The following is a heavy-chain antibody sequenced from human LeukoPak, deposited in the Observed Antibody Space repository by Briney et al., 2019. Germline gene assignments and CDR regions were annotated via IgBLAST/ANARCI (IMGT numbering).Heavy chain of an antibody. CDR2: INTNTGNP. Sequence: ASVKVSCKASGYTFTSYAMNWVRQAPGQGLEGMGCINTNTGNPTYAQGFTGRFVFSLDTSVSTAYLQISSLKAEDTAVYYCARQRSQLLSGWFDPWGQGTLVTVSS. CDR1: GYTFTSYA. CDR3: ARQRSQLLSGWFDP. J-gene: IGHJ5*02. V-gene: IGHV7-4-1*02. D-gene: IGHD2-2*01.